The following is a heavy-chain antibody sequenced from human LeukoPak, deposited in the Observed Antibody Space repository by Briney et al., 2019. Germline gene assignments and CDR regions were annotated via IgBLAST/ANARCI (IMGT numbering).Heavy chain of an antibody. V-gene: IGHV6-1*01. CDR3: ARGRYSAFDI. Sequence: SHTLSLTCVLCGDTFFNNDVAWNWSRQSPSRGLEWLGRTYYRSKWYYEYALSVKSRITITPDTSKNQFSLRLNSLTPEDTAVYYCARGRYSAFDIWGRGTMVTVSS. CDR2: TYYRSKWYY. D-gene: IGHD1-26*01. CDR1: GDTFFNNDVA. J-gene: IGHJ3*02.